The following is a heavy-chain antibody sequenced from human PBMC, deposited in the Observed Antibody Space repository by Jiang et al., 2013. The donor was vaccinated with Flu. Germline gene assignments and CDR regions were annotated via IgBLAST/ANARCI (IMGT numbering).Heavy chain of an antibody. V-gene: IGHV3-66*01. CDR1: RFTVSDNY. CDR2: LYSGGTT. CDR3: ARDSVVNLNAFDM. J-gene: IGHJ3*02. Sequence: VQLVESGGGLVQPGGSLRLSCSASRFTVSDNYMSWVRQAPGKGLEWVSVLYSGGTTYYSDSVRGRFTVSRDTSRNTLHLQMSSLRAEDTAVYYCARDSVVNLNAFDMWGQGTMVTVSS. D-gene: IGHD4-23*01.